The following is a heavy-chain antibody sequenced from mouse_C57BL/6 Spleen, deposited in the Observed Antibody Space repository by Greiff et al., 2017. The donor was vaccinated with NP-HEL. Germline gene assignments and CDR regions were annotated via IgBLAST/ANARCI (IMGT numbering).Heavy chain of an antibody. V-gene: IGHV8-8*01. Sequence: QVTLKESGPGILQPSQTLSLTCSFSGFSLSTFGMGVGWIRQPSGKGLEWLAHIWWDDDKYYNPALKSRLTISKDTSKNQVCLKIANVDTADTATYYCARITVPNDPPSYWGQGTLVTVSA. D-gene: IGHD1-1*01. CDR2: IWWDDDK. CDR1: GFSLSTFGMG. J-gene: IGHJ3*01. CDR3: ARITVPNDPPSY.